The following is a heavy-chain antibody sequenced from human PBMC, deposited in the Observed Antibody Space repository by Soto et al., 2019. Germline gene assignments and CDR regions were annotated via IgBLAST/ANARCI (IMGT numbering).Heavy chain of an antibody. CDR1: GGSISSGGYY. CDR2: IYYSGST. CDR3: ARDPSGNSNDWYFDL. V-gene: IGHV4-31*03. D-gene: IGHD2-21*02. J-gene: IGHJ2*01. Sequence: QVQLQESGPGLVKPSQTLSLTCTVSGGSISSGGYYWSWSRQHQGKGLEWIGNIYYSGSTYYNPSLTSRVTISVDTSKSQCSLKLNSVTAADTAVYYCARDPSGNSNDWYFDLWGRRTLVTVSS.